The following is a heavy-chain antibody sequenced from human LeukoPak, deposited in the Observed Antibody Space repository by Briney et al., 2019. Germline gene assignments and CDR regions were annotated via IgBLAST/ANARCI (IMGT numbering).Heavy chain of an antibody. CDR1: GFTFSGYD. J-gene: IGHJ4*02. V-gene: IGHV3-30*02. CDR2: IRSDGYHT. CDR3: AKPSGSGVDY. D-gene: IGHD1-26*01. Sequence: GGSLRLSCAASGFTFSGYDMHWVRQAPGKGLEWVAFIRSDGYHTYYTDSVKGRFIITRDNFKNTLYLQMNSLRLEDMAVYYCAKPSGSGVDYWGRGTRVTVSS.